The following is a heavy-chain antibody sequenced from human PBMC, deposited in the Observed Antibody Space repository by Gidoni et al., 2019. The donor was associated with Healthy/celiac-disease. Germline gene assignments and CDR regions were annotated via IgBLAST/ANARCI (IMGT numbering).Heavy chain of an antibody. CDR2: INPNSGGT. CDR3: ARGGRDGYKREYYYYYYMDV. CDR1: GHTFTGAY. V-gene: IGHV1-2*04. Sequence: QLQLVQSAAEVKKPGASVKVSCKASGHTFTGAYMHWVRQAPGQGPDWMGWINPNSGGTNYAQKFQGWVTMTRDTSISTAYMELSRLRSDDTAVYYCARGGRDGYKREYYYYYYMDVWGKGTTVTVSS. J-gene: IGHJ6*03. D-gene: IGHD5-12*01.